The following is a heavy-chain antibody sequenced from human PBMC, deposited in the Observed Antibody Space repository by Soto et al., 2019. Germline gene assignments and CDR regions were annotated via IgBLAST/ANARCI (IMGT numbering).Heavy chain of an antibody. CDR1: GFTFSSYG. CDR2: ISYDGSNK. J-gene: IGHJ6*02. CDR3: AKDQKQWLPRYYYYYGMDV. D-gene: IGHD6-19*01. V-gene: IGHV3-30*18. Sequence: QVQLVESGGGVVQPGRSLRLSCAASGFTFSSYGMHWVRQAPGKGLEWVAVISYDGSNKYYADSVKGRFTISRDNSKNTLYLQMNSLRAEDTAVYYCAKDQKQWLPRYYYYYGMDVWGQGTTVTVSS.